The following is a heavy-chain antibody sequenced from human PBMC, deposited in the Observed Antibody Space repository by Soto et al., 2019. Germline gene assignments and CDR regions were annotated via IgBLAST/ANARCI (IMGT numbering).Heavy chain of an antibody. CDR3: ASRPYDILTGYHPARYYFDY. CDR1: GGSISSGGYY. D-gene: IGHD3-9*01. Sequence: SETLSLTCTVSGGSISSGGYYWSWIRQHPGKGLEWIGYIYYSGSTYYNPSLKSRVTISVDTSKNQFSLKLSSVTAADTAVYYCASRPYDILTGYHPARYYFDYWGQGTLVTVSS. V-gene: IGHV4-31*03. J-gene: IGHJ4*02. CDR2: IYYSGST.